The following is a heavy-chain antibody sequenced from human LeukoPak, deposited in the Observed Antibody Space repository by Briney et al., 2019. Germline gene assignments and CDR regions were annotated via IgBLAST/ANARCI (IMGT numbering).Heavy chain of an antibody. J-gene: IGHJ5*02. CDR3: ARSGGPGTYHQLRYNWFDP. Sequence: PGGSLRLSCAASGFTFRSYGMHWVRQAPGKGLEWLSSITTISHYIYYAGAVRGRFTISRDNAKNSLYLQMNSLRGEDTAVYYCARSGGPGTYHQLRYNWFDPWGQGTLVTVSS. D-gene: IGHD3-10*01. CDR2: ITTISHYI. V-gene: IGHV3-21*01. CDR1: GFTFRSYG.